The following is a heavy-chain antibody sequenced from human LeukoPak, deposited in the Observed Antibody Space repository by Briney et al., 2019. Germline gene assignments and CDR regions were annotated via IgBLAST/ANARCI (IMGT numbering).Heavy chain of an antibody. Sequence: KPSETLSLTCAVYGGSFSGYYWSWIRQPPGKGLEWIGEINHSGSTNYNPSLKSRVTTSVDTSKNQFSLKLSSVTAADTAVYYCAREPPVFDSCSGGSCFFRGVVYFDYWGQGTLVTVSS. J-gene: IGHJ4*02. V-gene: IGHV4-34*01. CDR2: INHSGST. CDR1: GGSFSGYY. D-gene: IGHD2-15*01. CDR3: AREPPVFDSCSGGSCFFRGVVYFDY.